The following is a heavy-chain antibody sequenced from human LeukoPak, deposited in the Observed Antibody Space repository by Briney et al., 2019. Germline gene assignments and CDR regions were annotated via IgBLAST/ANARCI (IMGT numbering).Heavy chain of an antibody. V-gene: IGHV3-21*05. CDR1: GFTFNSHG. D-gene: IGHD3/OR15-3a*01. CDR2: ISSGGGYT. CDR3: ARDWGPDSWTHEIYY. J-gene: IGHJ4*02. Sequence: GGSLRLSCAASGFTFNSHGMHWVRQAPGKGLEWISYISSGGGYTKYADPVKGRFTISRDNAKNSLYLQMSSLRGEDTAVYYCARDWGPDSWTHEIYYWGQGTLVTVSS.